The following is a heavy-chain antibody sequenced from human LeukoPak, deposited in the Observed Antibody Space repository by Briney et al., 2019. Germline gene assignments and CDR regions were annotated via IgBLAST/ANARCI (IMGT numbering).Heavy chain of an antibody. Sequence: GGSLRLSCAASGFTFSNYAMSWVRQAPGKGLEWVSTISGSGGSTYYADSVKGRFTISRDNSKNTLYLQLNSLRAEDTAVYYCAKSTSPLYYYGMDVWGQGTTVTVSS. J-gene: IGHJ6*02. CDR3: AKSTSPLYYYGMDV. V-gene: IGHV3-23*01. D-gene: IGHD2-2*01. CDR2: ISGSGGST. CDR1: GFTFSNYA.